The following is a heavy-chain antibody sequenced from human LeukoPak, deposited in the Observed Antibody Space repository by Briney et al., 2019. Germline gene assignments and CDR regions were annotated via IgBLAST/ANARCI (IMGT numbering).Heavy chain of an antibody. Sequence: SETLSLTCTVSGYSISSGYYWGWIRQPPGKGLEWIGSIYHSGSTYYNPSLKSRVTISVDTSKNQFSLKLSSVTAADTAVYYCARLSVVRGVISWFDPWGQGTLVTVSS. V-gene: IGHV4-38-2*02. D-gene: IGHD3-10*01. CDR3: ARLSVVRGVISWFDP. J-gene: IGHJ5*02. CDR2: IYHSGST. CDR1: GYSISSGYY.